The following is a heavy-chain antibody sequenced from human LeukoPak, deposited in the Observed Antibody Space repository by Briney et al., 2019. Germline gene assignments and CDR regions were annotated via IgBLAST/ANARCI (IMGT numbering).Heavy chain of an antibody. J-gene: IGHJ4*02. Sequence: GESLKISCKGSGYTFSSYWIGWVRQMPGKGQEWIWVIYPGDSDTRYSPSFQGQVIISADKSISTAYLQWSSLKASDTAMYYCARRRSGSYLDYWGQGTLVTVSS. V-gene: IGHV5-51*01. D-gene: IGHD1-26*01. CDR3: ARRRSGSYLDY. CDR1: GYTFSSYW. CDR2: IYPGDSDT.